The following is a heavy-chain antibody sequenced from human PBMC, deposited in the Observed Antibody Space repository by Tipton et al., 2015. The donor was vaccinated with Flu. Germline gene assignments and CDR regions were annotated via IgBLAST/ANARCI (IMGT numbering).Heavy chain of an antibody. D-gene: IGHD2-21*02. J-gene: IGHJ6*02. Sequence: GSLRLSCAASGFSFEDYTMHWVRQAPGKGLEWVSLISWNSDTTYSADSVKGRFTISRDNSKNSLYLHMNSLRTEDTALYYCVKDMGVAAVTEYGLDVWGQGTTVTVSS. CDR3: VKDMGVAAVTEYGLDV. CDR2: ISWNSDTT. CDR1: GFSFEDYT. V-gene: IGHV3-43*01.